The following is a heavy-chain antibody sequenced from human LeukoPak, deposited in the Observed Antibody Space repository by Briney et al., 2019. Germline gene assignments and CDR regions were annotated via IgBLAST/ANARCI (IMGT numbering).Heavy chain of an antibody. J-gene: IGHJ4*02. CDR1: GGSFSGYY. V-gene: IGHV4-34*01. CDR3: ATRYCSSTSYALSSDY. D-gene: IGHD2-2*01. CDR2: INHRGST. Sequence: PSETLSLTCAVYGGSFSGYYWSWIRQPPGKGLEWIGEINHRGSTNYNPSLKSRVTISVDTSKNQFSLKLSSVTAADTAVYYCATRYCSSTSYALSSDYWGQGTRVTVSS.